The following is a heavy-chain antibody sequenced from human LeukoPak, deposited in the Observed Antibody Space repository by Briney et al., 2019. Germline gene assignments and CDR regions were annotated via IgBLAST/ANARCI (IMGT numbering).Heavy chain of an antibody. CDR2: IYYGGSL. D-gene: IGHD2-21*02. J-gene: IGHJ4*02. CDR3: ASVVTSTGTFDY. CDR1: GRPVRSSSSF. V-gene: IGHV4-39*01. Sequence: PADTLSLPCTVSGRPVRSSSSFWGGIRQPPGRGLDWSGSIYYGGSLYDNASLKSRVTISVDASQNQFSLELRSVTAADSAVFYCASVVTSTGTFDYWGQGTLVTVPS.